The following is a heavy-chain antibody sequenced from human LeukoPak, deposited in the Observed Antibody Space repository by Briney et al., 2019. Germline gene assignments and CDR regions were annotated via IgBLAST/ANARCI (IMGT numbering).Heavy chain of an antibody. V-gene: IGHV4-59*08. CDR1: GGSINGHY. CDR3: TGLHFAAAEGFDP. CDR2: IYYTGNT. D-gene: IGHD6-13*01. J-gene: IGHJ5*02. Sequence: SETLSLTCTVSGGSINGHYWSWIRQSPGKGLEWIGYIYYTGNTNYNPSLKSRITISVDTSKNQFSLNLSSVTAADTAVYYCTGLHFAAAEGFDPWGQGTLVTVSS.